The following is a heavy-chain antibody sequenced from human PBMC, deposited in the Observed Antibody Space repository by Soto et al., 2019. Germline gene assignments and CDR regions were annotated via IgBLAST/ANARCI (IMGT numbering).Heavy chain of an antibody. J-gene: IGHJ6*03. D-gene: IGHD3-9*01. CDR3: ARVPEVLTRNLYYYYYYYMDV. CDR2: INHSGST. V-gene: IGHV4-34*01. Sequence: SETLSLTCAVYGGSFSGYYWSWIRQPPGKGLEWIGEINHSGSTNYNPSLKSRVTISVDTSKNQFSLKLSSVTAADTAVYYCARVPEVLTRNLYYYYYYYMDVWGKGTTVTVSS. CDR1: GGSFSGYY.